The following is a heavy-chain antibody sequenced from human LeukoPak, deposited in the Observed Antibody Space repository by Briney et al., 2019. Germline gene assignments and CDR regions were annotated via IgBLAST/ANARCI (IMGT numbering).Heavy chain of an antibody. CDR3: TTHHPADAPYPPISAAGHDY. V-gene: IGHV3-73*01. Sequence: AESLTLTCAASGFTFSNSAMHWVRQPSGKGLEWVGRIRSKANTYGKGYAASVKGRFTISRDDSKNTAYLQMNSLKTEYTAVYYCTTHHPADAPYPPISAAGHDYWGQGTLVTVSS. J-gene: IGHJ4*02. CDR1: GFTFSNSA. D-gene: IGHD6-13*01. CDR2: IRSKANTYGK.